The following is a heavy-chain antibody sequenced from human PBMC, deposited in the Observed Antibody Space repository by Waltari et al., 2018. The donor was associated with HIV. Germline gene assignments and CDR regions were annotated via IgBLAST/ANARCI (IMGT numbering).Heavy chain of an antibody. D-gene: IGHD4-17*01. CDR3: TRGTFTVTYYFDY. CDR2: IRSKAYGGTT. Sequence: EVQLGESGGGLVQQGRSLGPSCATSGFPFGEYALSWFSQAPGKGLEWVGFIRSKAYGGTTQYAASVKGRFTISRDDSKSIAYLQMNSLKTEDTALYYCTRGTFTVTYYFDYWGRGTLVTVSS. CDR1: GFPFGEYA. J-gene: IGHJ4*02. V-gene: IGHV3-49*03.